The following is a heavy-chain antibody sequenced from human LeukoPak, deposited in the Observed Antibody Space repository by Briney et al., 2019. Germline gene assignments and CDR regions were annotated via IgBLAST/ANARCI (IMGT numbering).Heavy chain of an antibody. Sequence: GGSLRLSCAASGFTFDDYAMHWVRQAPGKGLEWVSLISWDGGSAYYADSVKGRFTISRDNSKNSLYLQMNSLRAEDTALYYCAKGAPGEVHYMDVWGKGTTVTVSS. V-gene: IGHV3-43D*03. J-gene: IGHJ6*03. CDR2: ISWDGGSA. CDR1: GFTFDDYA. D-gene: IGHD3-10*01. CDR3: AKGAPGEVHYMDV.